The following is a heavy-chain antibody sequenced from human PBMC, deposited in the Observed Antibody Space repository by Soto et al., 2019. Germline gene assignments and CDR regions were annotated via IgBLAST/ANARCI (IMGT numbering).Heavy chain of an antibody. V-gene: IGHV3-48*01. CDR1: GFTFSSYS. CDR2: ISSSSSTI. D-gene: IGHD2-2*01. CDR3: AVVVPAAFGQDAFDI. Sequence: PGGSLRLSCAASGFTFSSYSMNWVRQAPGKGLEWVSYISSSSSTIYYADSVKGRFTISRDNAKNSLYLQMNSLRAEDTAVYYCAVVVPAAFGQDAFDIWGQGTMVTVSS. J-gene: IGHJ3*02.